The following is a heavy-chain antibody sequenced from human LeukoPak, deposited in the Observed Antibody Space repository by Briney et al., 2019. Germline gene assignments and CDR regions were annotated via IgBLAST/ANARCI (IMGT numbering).Heavy chain of an antibody. CDR3: ARLGLYTSSYFDY. CDR2: NYHNGNT. D-gene: IGHD3-16*01. J-gene: IGHJ4*02. CDR1: GYSITSDYY. V-gene: IGHV4-38-2*01. Sequence: TSETLSLTCAVSGYSITSDYYWSWIRQPPGKGLESIASNYHNGNTYYNPSIKSLLTISIHTSKNQFSLKMRSVTSAETAVYYCARLGLYTSSYFDYWGQGILVTVSS.